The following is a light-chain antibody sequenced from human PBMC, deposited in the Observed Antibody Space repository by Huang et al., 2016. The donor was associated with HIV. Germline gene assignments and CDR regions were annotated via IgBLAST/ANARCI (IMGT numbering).Light chain of an antibody. CDR1: ESISSN. CDR2: DES. CDR3: QQYNNWPPEVT. V-gene: IGKV3-15*01. J-gene: IGKJ2*01. Sequence: EVVMTQSPATMSMSPGERVTLSCRASESISSNLALYQQKPGQAPRLLIYDESTRATGIPARFSGSVSGTEFTLTISSLQSEDFALYYCQQYNNWPPEVTFGQGTKLEI.